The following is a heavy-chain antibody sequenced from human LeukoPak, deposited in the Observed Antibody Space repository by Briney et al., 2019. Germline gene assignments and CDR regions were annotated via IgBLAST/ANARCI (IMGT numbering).Heavy chain of an antibody. CDR1: GFTFSSYT. CDR2: TSGSGGST. Sequence: GGSLRLSCAASGFTFSSYTMTWVRQAPGKGLEWVAATSGSGGSTYYADSVKGRFTISRDNSKNTLYLQMNSLRAEDTAVYYCAKDQGYRTGWYDLDYWGQGTLVTVSS. J-gene: IGHJ4*02. D-gene: IGHD6-19*01. V-gene: IGHV3-23*01. CDR3: AKDQGYRTGWYDLDY.